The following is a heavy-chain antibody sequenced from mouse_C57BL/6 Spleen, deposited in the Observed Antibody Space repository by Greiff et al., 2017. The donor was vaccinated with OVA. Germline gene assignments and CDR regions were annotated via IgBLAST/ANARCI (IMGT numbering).Heavy chain of an antibody. CDR3: AKTARDTRGWYCDV. Sequence: VQLKQSGPELVKPGASVKISCKASGYTFTDYYMNWVKQSHGKSLEWIGDINPNNGGTSYNQKFKGKATLTVDKSSSTAYMELRSLTSEDAAVYDCAKTARDTRGWYCDVWGTGTTVTVSS. D-gene: IGHD3-2*01. V-gene: IGHV1-26*01. CDR1: GYTFTDYY. J-gene: IGHJ1*03. CDR2: INPNNGGT.